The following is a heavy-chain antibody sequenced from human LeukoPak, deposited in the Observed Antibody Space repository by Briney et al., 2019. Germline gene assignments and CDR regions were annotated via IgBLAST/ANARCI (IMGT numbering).Heavy chain of an antibody. CDR3: ARDLPDY. V-gene: IGHV3-7*03. Sequence: GGSLRLSCVGSGFTFGTYWMTWVRQAPGKGLGWVANINEDGSEKHYVGSVEGRFTISRDNAKNSEYLQMSSLRAEDMAVYYCARDLPDYWGQGTLVTVPS. CDR2: INEDGSEK. J-gene: IGHJ4*02. CDR1: GFTFGTYW.